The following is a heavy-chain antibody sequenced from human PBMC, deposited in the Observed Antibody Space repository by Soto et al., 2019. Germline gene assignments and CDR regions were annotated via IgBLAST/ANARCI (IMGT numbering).Heavy chain of an antibody. CDR2: SYYSGST. D-gene: IGHD3-10*01. CDR3: ARLHYYGSGFF. CDR1: GGSISSSSYY. V-gene: IGHV4-39*01. J-gene: IGHJ4*02. Sequence: QLQLQESGPGLVKPSETLSLTCTVSGGSISSSSYYWGWIRQPPGKGLEWIGRSYYSGSTYYNPSLKSRVTISVDTSKNQFSLKLSSVTAADTAVYYCARLHYYGSGFFWGQGTLVTVSS.